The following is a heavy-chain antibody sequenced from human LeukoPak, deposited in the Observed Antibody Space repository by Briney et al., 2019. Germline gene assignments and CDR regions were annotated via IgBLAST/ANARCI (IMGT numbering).Heavy chain of an antibody. D-gene: IGHD6-19*01. V-gene: IGHV3-33*01. CDR2: IWYDGSNK. CDR3: ARDSSGRLYYFDY. J-gene: IGHJ4*02. Sequence: GRSLRLSCAASGFTFSSYVMHWVRQAPGKGLEWVAVIWYDGSNKYYADSVKGRFTISRDNSKNTLYLQMNSLRAEDTAVYYCARDSSGRLYYFDYWGQGTLVTVSS. CDR1: GFTFSSYV.